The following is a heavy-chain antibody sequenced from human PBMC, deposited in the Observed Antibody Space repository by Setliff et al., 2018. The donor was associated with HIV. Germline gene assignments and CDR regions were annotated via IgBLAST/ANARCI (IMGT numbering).Heavy chain of an antibody. CDR1: GFTVSTYY. J-gene: IGHJ5*02. CDR2: IYSGGST. CDR3: ANLWELGA. D-gene: IGHD3-16*01. V-gene: IGHV3-66*02. Sequence: GGSLRLSCAASGFTVSTYYMSWVRQAPGKGLEWVSTIYSGGSTYHADSVKGRFTLSRDTSKNTLFLQMNSLRPEDTAVYYCANLWELGAWGQGTLVTVSS.